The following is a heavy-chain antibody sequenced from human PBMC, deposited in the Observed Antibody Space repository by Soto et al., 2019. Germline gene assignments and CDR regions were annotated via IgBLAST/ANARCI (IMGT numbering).Heavy chain of an antibody. Sequence: QVQLVQSGAEVKKPGSSVKVSCKASGGTFSSYAISWVRQAPGQGLEWMGGIIPIFGTANYAQKFQGRVTITADESTSTASMELSSLRSEATAVYYCARDWGSYSSSWPTFYYWGQGTLVSVSS. V-gene: IGHV1-69*01. CDR3: ARDWGSYSSSWPTFYY. CDR1: GGTFSSYA. D-gene: IGHD6-13*01. J-gene: IGHJ4*02. CDR2: IIPIFGTA.